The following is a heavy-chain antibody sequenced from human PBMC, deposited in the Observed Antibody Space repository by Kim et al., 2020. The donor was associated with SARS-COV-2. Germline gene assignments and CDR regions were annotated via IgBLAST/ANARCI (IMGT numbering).Heavy chain of an antibody. V-gene: IGHV3-30*04. CDR2: ISYDGSNK. Sequence: GGSLRLSCAASGFTFSSYAMHWVRQAPGKGLEWVAVISYDGSNKYYADSVKGRFTISRDNSKNTLYLQMNSLRAEDTAVYYCARPGSVSYQSAFDYWGQGTLVTVSS. CDR1: GFTFSSYA. CDR3: ARPGSVSYQSAFDY. J-gene: IGHJ4*02. D-gene: IGHD3-10*01.